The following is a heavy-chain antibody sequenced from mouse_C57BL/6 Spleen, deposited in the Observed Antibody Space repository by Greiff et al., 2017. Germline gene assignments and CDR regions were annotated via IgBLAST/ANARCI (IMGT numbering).Heavy chain of an antibody. D-gene: IGHD2-2*01. CDR3: AKKKDMVTEAMDY. Sequence: QVQLQQSGPGLVQPSQSLSITCTVSGFSLTSYGVHWVRQSPGKGLEWLGVIWRGGSTDYNAAFMSRLSITKDNSKSQVFFKMNSLQADDTAIYYCAKKKDMVTEAMDYWGQGTSVTVSS. CDR1: GFSLTSYG. CDR2: IWRGGST. V-gene: IGHV2-5*01. J-gene: IGHJ4*01.